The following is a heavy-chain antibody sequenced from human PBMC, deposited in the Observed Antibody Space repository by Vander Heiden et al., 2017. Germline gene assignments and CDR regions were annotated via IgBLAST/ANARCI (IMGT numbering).Heavy chain of an antibody. CDR2: ISYDGSNK. CDR1: GFTFSSYA. V-gene: IGHV3-30-3*01. CDR3: ARESWSGYFQH. Sequence: QVQLVASGGGVVQPGRSLRLSCAASGFTFSSYAMHWVRQAPGKGLEWVAVISYDGSNKYYADSVKGRFTISRDNSKNTLYLQMNSLRAEDTAVYYCARESWSGYFQHWGQGTLVTVSS. D-gene: IGHD3-10*01. J-gene: IGHJ1*01.